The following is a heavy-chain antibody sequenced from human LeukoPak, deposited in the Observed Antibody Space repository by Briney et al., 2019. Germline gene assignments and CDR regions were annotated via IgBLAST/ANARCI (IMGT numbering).Heavy chain of an antibody. Sequence: GESLRLSCAASGFTFSTYTMAWVRQAAGGGLEWVSGISGDGYSTYYADSVKGRFAISRDNSKSTLYLQMNSLRAEDTAVYYCAKDFGRNLGGPGYWGRGTRVTVSS. V-gene: IGHV3-23*01. CDR2: ISGDGYST. CDR3: AKDFGRNLGGPGY. D-gene: IGHD3-10*01. CDR1: GFTFSTYT. J-gene: IGHJ4*02.